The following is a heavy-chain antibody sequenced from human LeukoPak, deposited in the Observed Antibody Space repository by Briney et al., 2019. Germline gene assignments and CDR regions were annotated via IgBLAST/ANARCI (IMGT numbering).Heavy chain of an antibody. Sequence: QTGGSLRLSCAASGFTFSSYGMHWVRQAPGKGLEWVAFIRYDEINKYYADSVEGRFTVSGDNSKKTLYLQMSSLRAEDTAVYYCAKRSRWPPFDHWAQGPLVPVSS. CDR3: AKRSRWPPFDH. CDR2: IRYDEINK. J-gene: IGHJ4*02. D-gene: IGHD6-13*01. V-gene: IGHV3-30*02. CDR1: GFTFSSYG.